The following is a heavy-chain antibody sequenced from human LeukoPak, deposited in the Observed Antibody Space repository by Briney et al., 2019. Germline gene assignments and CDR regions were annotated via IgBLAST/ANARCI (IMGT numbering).Heavy chain of an antibody. J-gene: IGHJ4*02. CDR1: GGTFSSYA. V-gene: IGHV1-69*13. Sequence: ASVKVSCKASGGTFSSYAISWVRQAPGQGLEWMGGIIPIFGTANYAQKLQGRVTITADESTSTAYMELSSLRSEDTAVYYCARVPGYSYDPPFDYWGQGTPVTVSS. CDR2: IIPIFGTA. CDR3: ARVPGYSYDPPFDY. D-gene: IGHD5-18*01.